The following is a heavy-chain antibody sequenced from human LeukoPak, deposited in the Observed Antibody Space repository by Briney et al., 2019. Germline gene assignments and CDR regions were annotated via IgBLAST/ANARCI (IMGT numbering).Heavy chain of an antibody. CDR3: ARDSALAQAVMFDY. D-gene: IGHD6-19*01. V-gene: IGHV4-38-2*02. J-gene: IGHJ4*02. CDR1: GGSFSGYY. Sequence: SETLSLTCAVYGGSFSGYYWGWIRQPPGKGLEWTGSIDHSGSTYYNPSLKSRITISVDTSKNQFSLELSSVTAADTAVYYCARDSALAQAVMFDYWGQGTLVTVSS. CDR2: IDHSGST.